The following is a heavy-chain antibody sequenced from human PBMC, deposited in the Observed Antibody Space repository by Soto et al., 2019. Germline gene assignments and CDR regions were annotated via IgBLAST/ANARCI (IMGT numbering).Heavy chain of an antibody. CDR3: ARGRDYVSGSYRPGDDY. Sequence: EVQLVESGGGLVQPGGSLRLSCAASGFTFSSYWMHWVRQAPGKGLVWVSRINSDGSSTSYADSVKGRFTISRDNAKNTLYLQMNSLRAEDTAVYYCARGRDYVSGSYRPGDDYWGQGTLVTVSS. D-gene: IGHD3-16*02. CDR1: GFTFSSYW. CDR2: INSDGSST. V-gene: IGHV3-74*01. J-gene: IGHJ4*02.